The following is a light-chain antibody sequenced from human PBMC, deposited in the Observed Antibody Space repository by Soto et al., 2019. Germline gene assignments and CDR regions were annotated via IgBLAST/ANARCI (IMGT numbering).Light chain of an antibody. J-gene: IGKJ1*01. V-gene: IGKV3-20*01. CDR2: DAS. CDR3: QQYGGSPRT. Sequence: EIVLTQSPGTLSFSPGERATLSCRVCQSVSSSSLAWYQQRRGQAPRLLILDASSRATGFPDRFSGSGSGTDFTLTISRLEPEDFAVYYCQQYGGSPRTFGQGTKVDIK. CDR1: QSVSSSS.